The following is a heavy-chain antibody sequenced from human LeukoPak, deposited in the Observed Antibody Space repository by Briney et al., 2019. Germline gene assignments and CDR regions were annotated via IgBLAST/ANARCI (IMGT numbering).Heavy chain of an antibody. CDR3: AKSPGPYDFWSGYYGY. D-gene: IGHD3-3*01. J-gene: IGHJ4*02. V-gene: IGHV3-23*01. CDR2: ISGSGGST. CDR1: GFTFSSYA. Sequence: GGSLRPSCAASGFTFSSYAMSWVRQAPGKGLEWVSAISGSGGSTYYADSVKGRFTISRDNSKNTLYLQMNSLRAEDTAVYYCAKSPGPYDFWSGYYGYWGQGTLVTVSS.